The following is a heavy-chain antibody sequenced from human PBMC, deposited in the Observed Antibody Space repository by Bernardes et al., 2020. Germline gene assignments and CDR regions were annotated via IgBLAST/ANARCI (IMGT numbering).Heavy chain of an antibody. V-gene: IGHV1-24*01. CDR2: FDPEDGET. D-gene: IGHD2-2*01. J-gene: IGHJ5*02. CDR3: ATAYCSSTSCYFDP. CDR1: GYTLTELS. Sequence: ASVKVSCKVSGYTLTELSMHWVRQAPGKGLEWMGGFDPEDGETIYAQKFQGRVTMTEDTSTDTAYMELSSLRSEDTAVYYCATAYCSSTSCYFDPWGQGTLVTVSS.